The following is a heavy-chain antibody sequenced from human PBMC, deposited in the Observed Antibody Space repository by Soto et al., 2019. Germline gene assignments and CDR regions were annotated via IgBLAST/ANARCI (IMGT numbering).Heavy chain of an antibody. D-gene: IGHD6-19*01. CDR2: LIPIFGTA. Sequence: QVQLVQSGAEVQKPGSSVKVSCKASGGTFSSYAISWVRQAPGQGLEWRGGLIPIFGTANYAQKFQGRVTITADESTSAAYMELSSMRSEDKAVYYFASAPAGYSSGSIVYDYYGMDVWGQGTTVTVS. V-gene: IGHV1-69*01. CDR1: GGTFSSYA. J-gene: IGHJ6*02. CDR3: ASAPAGYSSGSIVYDYYGMDV.